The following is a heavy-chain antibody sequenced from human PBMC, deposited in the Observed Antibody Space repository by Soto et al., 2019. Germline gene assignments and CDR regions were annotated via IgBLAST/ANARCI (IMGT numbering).Heavy chain of an antibody. V-gene: IGHV3-30-3*01. Sequence: PGGSLRLSCAASGFTFSSYAMHWVRQAPGKGLEWVAVISYDGSNKYYADSVKGRFTISRDKSKNTLYLQMNSLRAEDTAVYYCATISDLTSMIEIDYWGQGTLVTVSS. D-gene: IGHD3-22*01. CDR3: ATISDLTSMIEIDY. J-gene: IGHJ4*02. CDR2: ISYDGSNK. CDR1: GFTFSSYA.